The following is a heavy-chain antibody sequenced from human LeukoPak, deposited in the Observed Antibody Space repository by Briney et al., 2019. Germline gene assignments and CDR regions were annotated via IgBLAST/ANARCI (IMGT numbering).Heavy chain of an antibody. CDR3: ARGSPQKWLQSGYNF. CDR2: INHSGST. CDR1: GGSFSGYY. Sequence: SETLSLTCAVYGGSFSGYYWSWIRQPPGKGLEWIGEINHSGSTNYNPSLKSRVTISVDTSKNQFSLKLSSVTAADTAVYYCARGSPQKWLQSGYNFWGQGTLVTVSS. V-gene: IGHV4-34*01. D-gene: IGHD5-24*01. J-gene: IGHJ4*02.